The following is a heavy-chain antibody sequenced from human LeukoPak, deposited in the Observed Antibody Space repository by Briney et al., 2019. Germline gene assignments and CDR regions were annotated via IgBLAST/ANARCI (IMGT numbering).Heavy chain of an antibody. CDR1: GGSISSYY. V-gene: IGHV4-59*12. D-gene: IGHD5-18*01. CDR3: AIGRGYSYGPNWFDP. CDR2: IHYSGST. Sequence: SETLSLTCTVSGGSISSYYWSWIRQPPGKGLEWIGSIHYSGSTYYNPSLKSRVTMSVDTSKNQFSLKLSSVTAADTAVYYCAIGRGYSYGPNWFDPWGQGTLVTVSS. J-gene: IGHJ5*02.